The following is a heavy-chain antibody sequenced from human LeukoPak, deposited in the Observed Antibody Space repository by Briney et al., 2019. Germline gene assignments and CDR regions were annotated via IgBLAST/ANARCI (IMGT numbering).Heavy chain of an antibody. CDR2: ISSSSDYI. V-gene: IGHV3-21*01. D-gene: IGHD1-1*01. CDR3: AAEPWRNDEGQIRGHWFDP. Sequence: PSETLSLTCSVSGGSISSYYWSWIRQPPGKGLEWVSSISSSSDYIYYADSVKGRFTISRDNAKNSLYLQMNSLRAEDTAVYYCAAEPWRNDEGQIRGHWFDPWGQGTLVTVSS. CDR1: GGSISSYY. J-gene: IGHJ5*02.